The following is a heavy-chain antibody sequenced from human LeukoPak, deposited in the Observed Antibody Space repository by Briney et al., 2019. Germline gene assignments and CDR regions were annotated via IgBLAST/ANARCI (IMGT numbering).Heavy chain of an antibody. J-gene: IGHJ3*02. Sequence: GGSLRLSCAASGLTFSSYAMHWVRQAPGQGLEYVSAISSNGGSTYYANSVKGRFTISRDNSKNTLYLQMGSLRAEDMAVYYCARGRIITRNAFDIWGQGTMVTVSS. CDR2: ISSNGGST. V-gene: IGHV3-64*01. CDR3: ARGRIITRNAFDI. D-gene: IGHD3-10*01. CDR1: GLTFSSYA.